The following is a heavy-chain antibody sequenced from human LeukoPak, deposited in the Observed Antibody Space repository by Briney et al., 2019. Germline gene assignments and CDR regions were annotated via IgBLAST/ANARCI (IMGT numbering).Heavy chain of an antibody. J-gene: IGHJ6*03. V-gene: IGHV4-59*01. CDR1: GGSISPYY. CDR3: ARDWGVTGRPGYMDV. D-gene: IGHD6-6*01. CDR2: IYHSGKT. Sequence: SETLSLTCTVSGGSISPYYWSWIRQSPGKGLEWIGYIYHSGKTYYNPSLKSRITISVDTSKNQFSLKVTSVTAADTAVYYCARDWGVTGRPGYMDVWGKGTTVTVSS.